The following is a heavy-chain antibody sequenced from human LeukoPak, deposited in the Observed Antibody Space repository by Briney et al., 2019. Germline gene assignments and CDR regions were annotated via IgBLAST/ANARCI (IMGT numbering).Heavy chain of an antibody. CDR3: ASVCNGSSGYYPS. V-gene: IGHV4-39*07. CDR1: GGSISSSSYY. J-gene: IGHJ4*02. Sequence: SETLSLTCTVCGGSISSSSYYWGWIRQPPGKGLEWIGSIYYSGSTYYNPSLKSRVTISVDTSKNQFSLKLSSVTAADTAVYYCASVCNGSSGYYPSWGQGTLVTVSS. CDR2: IYYSGST. D-gene: IGHD3-22*01.